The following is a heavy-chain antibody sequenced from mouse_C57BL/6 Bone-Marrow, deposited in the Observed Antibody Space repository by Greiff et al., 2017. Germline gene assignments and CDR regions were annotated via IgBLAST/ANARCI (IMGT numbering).Heavy chain of an antibody. Sequence: DVKLVESGGGLVQPGGSLSLSCAASGFTFTDYYMSWVRQPPGRALEWLGFIRNKANGYTTEYSASVKGRFTISRDNSQSILYLQMNALRAEDSATYYCARYDDYDVDYWGQGTTLTVSS. V-gene: IGHV7-3*01. J-gene: IGHJ2*01. D-gene: IGHD2-4*01. CDR2: IRNKANGYTT. CDR3: ARYDDYDVDY. CDR1: GFTFTDYY.